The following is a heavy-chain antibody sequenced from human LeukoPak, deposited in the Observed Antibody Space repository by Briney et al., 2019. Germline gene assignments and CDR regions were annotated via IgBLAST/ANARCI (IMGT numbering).Heavy chain of an antibody. V-gene: IGHV3-23*01. D-gene: IGHD3-22*01. CDR1: GISFSSYG. Sequence: GGSLRLSCAASGISFSSYGMGWVRQAPVKGLEWVSAITGGGDTTYYADSVKGRFTISRDNSKNTLFLQMNSLRADDTAVYYCVRTSGYLAYWGQGTLVTVSS. J-gene: IGHJ4*02. CDR2: ITGGGDTT. CDR3: VRTSGYLAY.